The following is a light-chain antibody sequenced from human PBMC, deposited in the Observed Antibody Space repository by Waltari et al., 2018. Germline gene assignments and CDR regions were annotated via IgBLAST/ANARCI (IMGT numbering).Light chain of an antibody. V-gene: IGKV1-5*03. CDR3: QQYNSYIT. Sequence: DIQXTXSXSTXSASVGXRXXITCRASQSISSWLAWYQPKPGKAPKLLIYKASSLESGVPSRFSGSGSGTEFTLTISSLQPDDFATYYCQQYNSYITFGQGTRLEIK. CDR1: QSISSW. J-gene: IGKJ5*01. CDR2: KAS.